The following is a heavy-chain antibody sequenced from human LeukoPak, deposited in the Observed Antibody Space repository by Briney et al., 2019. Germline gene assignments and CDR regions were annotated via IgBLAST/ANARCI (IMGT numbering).Heavy chain of an antibody. V-gene: IGHV3-23*01. CDR2: ISGSGGST. Sequence: GGSLRLSCAASGFTFSSYAMSWVRQAPGKGLEWVSAISGSGGSTYYADSVKGRFTISRDNSKYTLYLQMNSLRAEDTAVYYCAKDLGTTGTTSHAFDIWGQGTMVTVSS. J-gene: IGHJ3*02. D-gene: IGHD1-1*01. CDR1: GFTFSSYA. CDR3: AKDLGTTGTTSHAFDI.